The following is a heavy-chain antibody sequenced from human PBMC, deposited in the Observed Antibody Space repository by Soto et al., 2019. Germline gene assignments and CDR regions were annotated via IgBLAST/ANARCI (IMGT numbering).Heavy chain of an antibody. D-gene: IGHD6-19*01. CDR3: ARRPGIAVAGTRSSYYGMDV. V-gene: IGHV3-21*01. CDR1: GFTFSSYS. Sequence: EVQLVESGGGLVKPGGSLRLSCAASGFTFSSYSMNWVRQAPGKGLEWVSSISSSSSYIYYADSVKGRFTISRDNAKNAXYXXMNGRRAEDTAVYYGARRPGIAVAGTRSSYYGMDVWGQGTTVTVSS. J-gene: IGHJ6*02. CDR2: ISSSSSYI.